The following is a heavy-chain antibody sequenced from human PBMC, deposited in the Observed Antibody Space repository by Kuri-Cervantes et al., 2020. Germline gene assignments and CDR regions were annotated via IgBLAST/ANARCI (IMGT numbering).Heavy chain of an antibody. CDR2: ISYDGSNK. Sequence: LSLTCAASGFTFSSYGMHWVRQAPGKGLEWVAVISYDGSNKYYADSVKGRFTISRDNAKNSLYLQMNSLRAEDTAVYYCASPPDIVVVPAATLSRPWFDPWGQGTLVTVSS. D-gene: IGHD2-2*01. J-gene: IGHJ5*02. V-gene: IGHV3-30*03. CDR1: GFTFSSYG. CDR3: ASPPDIVVVPAATLSRPWFDP.